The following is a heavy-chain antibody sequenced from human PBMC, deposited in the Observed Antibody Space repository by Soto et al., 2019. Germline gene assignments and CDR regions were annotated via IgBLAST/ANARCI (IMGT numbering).Heavy chain of an antibody. Sequence: EVQLLESGGGLVQPGGSLRLSCAASGFTFSSYARSWVRQAPGKGLEWVSAISGSGGSTYYADSVKGRYTISRDNSKNSLYLQMNSQRDEATAVYYCAKTANAYILTGYQGYFDMWGSCTLVDVSS. D-gene: IGHD3-9*01. CDR2: ISGSGGST. V-gene: IGHV3-23*01. CDR3: AKTANAYILTGYQGYFDM. CDR1: GFTFSSYA. J-gene: IGHJ2*01.